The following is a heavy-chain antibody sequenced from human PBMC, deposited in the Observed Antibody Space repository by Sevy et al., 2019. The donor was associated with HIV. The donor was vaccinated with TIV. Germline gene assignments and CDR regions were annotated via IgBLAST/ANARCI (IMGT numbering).Heavy chain of an antibody. D-gene: IGHD3-22*01. Sequence: GESLKISCQGSGYIFTSHWIGWVHHMTGKGLEWMGIIFPDDSDTRYSPSFQGQVTFSADKSINTAYLQWSSLKASDTAMYYCATSRSGYFDSSGYYIYWGQGTLVTVSS. CDR2: IFPDDSDT. CDR1: GYIFTSHW. J-gene: IGHJ4*02. V-gene: IGHV5-51*07. CDR3: ATSRSGYFDSSGYYIY.